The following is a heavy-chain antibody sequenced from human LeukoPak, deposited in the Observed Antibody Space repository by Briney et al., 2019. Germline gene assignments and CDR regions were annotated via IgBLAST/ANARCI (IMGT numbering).Heavy chain of an antibody. D-gene: IGHD2-15*01. J-gene: IGHJ4*02. CDR2: ISTDGYTT. CDR1: GLAFSAYK. Sequence: GGSLRLSCAASGLAFSAYKMHWVRQAPRKGLVWVSRISTDGYTTDYADFVQGRFTASRDNTKNTWSLEMNSLRAEDTAVYYCVVGGSPGYWGQGTLVTVPS. V-gene: IGHV3-74*01. CDR3: VVGGSPGY.